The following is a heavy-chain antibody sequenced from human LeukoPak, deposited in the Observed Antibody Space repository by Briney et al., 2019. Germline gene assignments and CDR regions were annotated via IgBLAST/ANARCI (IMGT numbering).Heavy chain of an antibody. CDR3: ARWDSSGCLDY. D-gene: IGHD3-22*01. J-gene: IGHJ4*02. CDR2: ISSSGTTI. Sequence: GGSLRLSCAASGLTFSDYYMSWIRQAPGKGLEWVSYISSSGTTIYYADSVKGRFTISRDNAKSSLYLQMNSLRAEDTAVYFCARWDSSGCLDYWGQGTLVTVSS. V-gene: IGHV3-11*01. CDR1: GLTFSDYY.